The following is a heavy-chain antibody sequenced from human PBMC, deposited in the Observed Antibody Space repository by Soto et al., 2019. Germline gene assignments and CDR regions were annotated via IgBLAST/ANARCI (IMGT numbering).Heavy chain of an antibody. CDR2: INPNSGGT. J-gene: IGHJ3*02. CDR1: GYTFTGYY. D-gene: IGHD3-10*01. CDR3: ARSIITMVRGVMYAFDI. Sequence: GASVKVSCKASGYTFTGYYMHWVRQAPGQGLEWMGWINPNSGGTNYAQKFQGWVTMTRDTSISTAYMELSRLRSDDTAVYYCARSIITMVRGVMYAFDIWGQGTMVPVSS. V-gene: IGHV1-2*04.